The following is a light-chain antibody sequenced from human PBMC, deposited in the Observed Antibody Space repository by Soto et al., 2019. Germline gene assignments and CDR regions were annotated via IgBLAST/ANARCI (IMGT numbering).Light chain of an antibody. Sequence: EIMMTQSPGTLSASPGERATLSCRASQSVSSNLAWYQQKPGQAPRLLIYAVSTSATGIPARFSGSGSGTEFTLTISSLQSEDFAVYFCQQDNKWPLTFGQGTKVEIK. CDR3: QQDNKWPLT. V-gene: IGKV3-15*01. CDR2: AVS. CDR1: QSVSSN. J-gene: IGKJ1*01.